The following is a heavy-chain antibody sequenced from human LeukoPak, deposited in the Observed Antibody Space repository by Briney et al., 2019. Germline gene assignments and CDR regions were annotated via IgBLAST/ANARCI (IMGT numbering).Heavy chain of an antibody. CDR1: GGSISSSSYY. CDR3: ARRSTWFSPFDP. Sequence: PSETLSLTCTVSGGSISSSSYYWGWIRQPPGKGLEWIGSIYYSGSTYSNPSLKSRVTVSVDTSKNQLSLKVTSVTAADTAVYYCARRSTWFSPFDPWGQGTLVTVSS. D-gene: IGHD6-13*01. V-gene: IGHV4-39*01. J-gene: IGHJ5*02. CDR2: IYYSGST.